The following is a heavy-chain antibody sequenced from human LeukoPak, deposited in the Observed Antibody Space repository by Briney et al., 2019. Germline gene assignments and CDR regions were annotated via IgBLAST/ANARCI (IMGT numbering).Heavy chain of an antibody. Sequence: GESLKISCKGSGYSFTSYWIGWVRQMPGKGLEWMGIIYPGDSDTRYSPSFQGQVTISADKSISTAYLQWSSLKASDTAMYYCARHAPLYDHVWGSYRLAEVYYYYGMDVWGQGTTVTVSS. CDR2: IYPGDSDT. J-gene: IGHJ6*02. CDR1: GYSFTSYW. V-gene: IGHV5-51*01. CDR3: ARHAPLYDHVWGSYRLAEVYYYYGMDV. D-gene: IGHD3-16*02.